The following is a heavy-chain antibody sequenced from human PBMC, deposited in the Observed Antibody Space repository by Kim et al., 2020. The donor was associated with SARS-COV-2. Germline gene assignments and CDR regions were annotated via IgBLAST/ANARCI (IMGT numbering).Heavy chain of an antibody. CDR3: AKENYFDSSGFYYYFDY. V-gene: IGHV3-23*01. Sequence: KGRFTISRDNSTNTLYLQMNSLRAEDTAVYYCAKENYFDSSGFYYYFDYWGQGTLVTVSS. D-gene: IGHD3-22*01. J-gene: IGHJ4*02.